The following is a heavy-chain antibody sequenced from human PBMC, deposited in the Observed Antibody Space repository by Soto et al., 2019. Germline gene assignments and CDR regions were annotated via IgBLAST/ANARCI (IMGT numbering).Heavy chain of an antibody. CDR3: AGHDYDSGSYVRY. Sequence: QLQLQESGPGLVKPSETLSLTCTVSGGSISSTSYYWGWIRQPPGKGLEWIGNIYHSGTTYYNPSLTSRVTISVDTSKNQFSLKLTSVTAADTAVYYCAGHDYDSGSYVRYWGQGTLVTVSS. V-gene: IGHV4-39*01. D-gene: IGHD3-10*01. CDR1: GGSISSTSYY. J-gene: IGHJ4*02. CDR2: IYHSGTT.